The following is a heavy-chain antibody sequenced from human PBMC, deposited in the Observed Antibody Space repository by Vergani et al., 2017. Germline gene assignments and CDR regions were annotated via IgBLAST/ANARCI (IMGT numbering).Heavy chain of an antibody. CDR2: IIPILGLA. D-gene: IGHD3-22*01. CDR1: GGTFSSYA. Sequence: QVQLVQSGAEVKKPGSSVKVSCKASGGTFSSYAISWVRQAPGQGLEWMGRIIPILGLANYAQKFQGRVTITADKSTSTSYMELSSLRSEDTAVYYCARAPYYYDSSGYTFDYWGQGTLVTVSS. V-gene: IGHV1-69*04. J-gene: IGHJ4*02. CDR3: ARAPYYYDSSGYTFDY.